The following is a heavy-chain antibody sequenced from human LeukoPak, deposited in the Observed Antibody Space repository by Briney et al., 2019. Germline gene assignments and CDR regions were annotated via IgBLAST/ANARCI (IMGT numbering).Heavy chain of an antibody. J-gene: IGHJ6*02. D-gene: IGHD4-17*01. CDR3: AVTTSTTGYYYGMDV. CDR1: GFTFSSYS. Sequence: GGSLRLSCAASGFTFSSYSIHWFRQAPGKGLEWVTVISYDGRNEYYADSVKGRFTISRDNSKNTLFLQMNSLGAEDTAVYYCAVTTSTTGYYYGMDVWGQGTAVTVSS. CDR2: ISYDGRNE. V-gene: IGHV3-30*03.